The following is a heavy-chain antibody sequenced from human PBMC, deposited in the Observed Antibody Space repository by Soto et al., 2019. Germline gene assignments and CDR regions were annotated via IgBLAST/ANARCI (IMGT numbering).Heavy chain of an antibody. CDR3: TRDPTGPEYCSGGSCYGHFDY. CDR1: GFTFGDYA. CDR2: IRSKAYGGTT. J-gene: IGHJ4*02. D-gene: IGHD2-15*01. V-gene: IGHV3-49*04. Sequence: GESLKISCTASGFTFGDYAMSWVRQAPGKGLEWVGFIRSKAYGGTTEYAASVKGRFTISRDDSKSIAYLQMNSLKTEDTAVYYCTRDPTGPEYCSGGSCYGHFDYWGQGTLVTVSS.